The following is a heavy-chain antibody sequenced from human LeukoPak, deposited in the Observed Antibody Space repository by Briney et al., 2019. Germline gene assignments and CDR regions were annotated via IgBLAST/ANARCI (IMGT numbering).Heavy chain of an antibody. CDR2: ISGSGGST. Sequence: PGGSLRLSCAASGFTFSSYAMSWVRQAPGKGLEWVSAISGSGGSTYYADSVKGRFTISRDNSKNTLYLQMNSLRAEDTAVYYCAKDHIGYSSSWYDYWGQGTLVTVSS. CDR1: GFTFSSYA. D-gene: IGHD6-13*01. CDR3: AKDHIGYSSSWYDY. V-gene: IGHV3-23*01. J-gene: IGHJ4*02.